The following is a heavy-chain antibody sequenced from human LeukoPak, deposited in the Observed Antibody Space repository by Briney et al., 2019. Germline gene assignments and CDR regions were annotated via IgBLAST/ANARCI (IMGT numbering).Heavy chain of an antibody. CDR3: ARDPKLPDGDSRGWDFDY. CDR2: ISGSGGTT. D-gene: IGHD6-19*01. V-gene: IGHV3-23*01. CDR1: GFTFSSYA. Sequence: PGGSLRLSCAASGFTFSSYAMTWVRQAPGKGLEWVSAISGSGGTTYYADSVKGRFTISRDNSKNTLYLQMNSLRAEDTAVYYCARDPKLPDGDSRGWDFDYWGQGTLVTVSS. J-gene: IGHJ4*02.